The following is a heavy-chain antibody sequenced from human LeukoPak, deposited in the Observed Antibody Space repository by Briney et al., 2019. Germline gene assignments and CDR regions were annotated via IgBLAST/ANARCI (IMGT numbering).Heavy chain of an antibody. CDR3: ARAAYYYDSSGYYPGAFDI. CDR1: GYTFTGYY. CDR2: INPNSGGT. D-gene: IGHD3-22*01. Sequence: ASVKVSCKASGYTFTGYYTHWVRQAPGQGLEWMGWINPNSGGTNYAQKFQGRVTMTRDTSISTAYMELSRLRSDDTAVYYCARAAYYYDSSGYYPGAFDIWGQGTMVTVSS. V-gene: IGHV1-2*02. J-gene: IGHJ3*02.